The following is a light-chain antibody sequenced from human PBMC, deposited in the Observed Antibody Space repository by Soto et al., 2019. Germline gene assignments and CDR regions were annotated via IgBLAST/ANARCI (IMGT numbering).Light chain of an antibody. Sequence: EIVLTQSPGTLSLSPGERATLSCRASQSVSNNYLAWYQQKPGQAPRLLIYGAFSRATDIPDRFSGGGSGTDFTLTISRLEPEDFAVYYCQQYGSSPLTFGGGTKVDIK. CDR3: QQYGSSPLT. CDR1: QSVSNNY. CDR2: GAF. J-gene: IGKJ4*01. V-gene: IGKV3-20*01.